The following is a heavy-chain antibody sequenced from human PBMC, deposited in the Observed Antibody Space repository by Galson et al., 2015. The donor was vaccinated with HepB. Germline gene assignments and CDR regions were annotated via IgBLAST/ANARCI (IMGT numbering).Heavy chain of an antibody. D-gene: IGHD2-2*02. CDR3: AREIVVPAAIPGSDAFDI. V-gene: IGHV1-69*01. CDR2: IIPIFGTA. CDR1: GGTFSSYA. Sequence: SCKASGGTFSSYAISWVRQAPGQGLEWMGGIIPIFGTANYAQKFQGRVTITADESTSTAYMELSSLRSEDTAVYYCAREIVVPAAIPGSDAFDIWGQGTMVTVSS. J-gene: IGHJ3*02.